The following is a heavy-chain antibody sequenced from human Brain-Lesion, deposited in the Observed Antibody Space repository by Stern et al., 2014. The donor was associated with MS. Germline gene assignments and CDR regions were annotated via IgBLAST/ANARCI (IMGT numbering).Heavy chain of an antibody. J-gene: IGHJ4*02. CDR2: ISYRGNP. D-gene: IGHD3-3*01. Sequence: QVQLVQSGPGLVKPSQTLSLTCTVSGGAVSSGDRYWSWIRQHPETGLGWIGDISYRGNPYYNPSPESGGTISMDRSKNQFSLKLRSVTAADTAVYYCARVTEFLRFFYPDYWGQGIRVTVSS. CDR3: ARVTEFLRFFYPDY. V-gene: IGHV4-31*03. CDR1: GGAVSSGDRY.